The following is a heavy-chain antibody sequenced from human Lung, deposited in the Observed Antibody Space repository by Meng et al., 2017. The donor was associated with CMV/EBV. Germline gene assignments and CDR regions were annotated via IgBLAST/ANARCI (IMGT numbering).Heavy chain of an antibody. Sequence: GESXKISCAASGFRFDDYGMHWVRQTPGKGLEWVAFIRHDGTNKFYGDSVKGRFTISRDNSKNTVYLQMNSLRPEETAVYYCAKDLLLFGGPNAYFDQLGQGXLVTVSS. CDR2: IRHDGTNK. D-gene: IGHD3-16*01. CDR3: AKDLLLFGGPNAYFDQ. J-gene: IGHJ4*02. CDR1: GFRFDDYG. V-gene: IGHV3-30*02.